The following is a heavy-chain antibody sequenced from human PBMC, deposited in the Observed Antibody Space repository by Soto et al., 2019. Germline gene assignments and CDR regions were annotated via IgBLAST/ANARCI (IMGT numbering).Heavy chain of an antibody. CDR1: GYTFTGYY. D-gene: IGHD6-6*01. J-gene: IGHJ4*02. V-gene: IGHV1-2*04. CDR3: ARDRRASLVLAY. CDR2: INPNSGGT. Sequence: ASVKVSCKASGYTFTGYYMHWVRQAPGQGLEWMGWINPNSGGTNYAQKFQGWVTMTRDTSISTAYMELSRLRSDDTAAYYCARDRRASLVLAYWGQGTLVTVSS.